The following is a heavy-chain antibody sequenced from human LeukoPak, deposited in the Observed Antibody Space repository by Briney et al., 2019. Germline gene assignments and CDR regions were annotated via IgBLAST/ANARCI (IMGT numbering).Heavy chain of an antibody. CDR1: GGTFSSYA. D-gene: IGHD6-6*01. CDR2: IIPIFGTA. Sequence: ASVKVSCKASGGTFSSYAISWVRQAPGQGLEWMGGIIPIFGTANYAQKFQGRVTITTDESTSTAYMELSSLRSEETAVYYCARSQLVMGYYYYYYMDVWGKGTTVTVSS. CDR3: ARSQLVMGYYYYYYMDV. V-gene: IGHV1-69*05. J-gene: IGHJ6*03.